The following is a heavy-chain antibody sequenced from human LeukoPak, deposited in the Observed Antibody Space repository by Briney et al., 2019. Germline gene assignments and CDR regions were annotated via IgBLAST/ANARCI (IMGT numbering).Heavy chain of an antibody. D-gene: IGHD6-13*01. CDR1: GYTFTSYY. J-gene: IGHJ6*03. Sequence: ASVKVSCKASGYTFTSYYMHWVRQAPGQGLEWMGIINPSGGSTSYAQKFQGRVTMTRDTSTSTVYMELSSLRAEDTAVYYCARIEEQLGTTLYYYYYMDVWGKGTTVTISS. CDR3: ARIEEQLGTTLYYYYYMDV. V-gene: IGHV1-46*01. CDR2: INPSGGST.